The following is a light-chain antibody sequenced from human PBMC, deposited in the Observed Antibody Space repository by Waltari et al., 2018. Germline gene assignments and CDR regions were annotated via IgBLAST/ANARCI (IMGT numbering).Light chain of an antibody. V-gene: IGLV2-23*01. J-gene: IGLJ3*02. Sequence: QSALTQSASVSGSPGQSTTISCTGTSSDIGTYNYVSWYQQYPGKAPKLMIHGVTNRPSGVSDRFSGSKSGNTASLTISGLQAEDEAVYYCCSYARSRTLLFGGGTELTVL. CDR2: GVT. CDR3: CSYARSRTLL. CDR1: SSDIGTYNY.